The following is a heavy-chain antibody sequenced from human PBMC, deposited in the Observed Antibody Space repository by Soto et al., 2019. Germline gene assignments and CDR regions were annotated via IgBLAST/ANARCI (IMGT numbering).Heavy chain of an antibody. J-gene: IGHJ2*01. CDR1: GASISSFN. D-gene: IGHD6-13*01. V-gene: IGHV4-4*07. CDR2: LNIAGTV. CDR3: ARDRGEYTSSWFWYFSH. Sequence: SETLSLTCSVSGASISSFNWNWVRQPAGKGPEWVGRLNIAGTVNYNPSLKSRITMSMDTSKNQISLHLRSVTAADTAIYYCARDRGEYTSSWFWYFSHWGHGTLVTVSS.